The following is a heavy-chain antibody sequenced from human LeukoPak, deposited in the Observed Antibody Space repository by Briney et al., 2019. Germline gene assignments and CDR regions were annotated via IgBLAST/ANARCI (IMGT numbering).Heavy chain of an antibody. CDR1: GFTFSSYA. CDR2: ISVDGETA. CDR3: AQGYLSGWYPH. Sequence: PGGSLRLSCAASGFTFSSYAMSWVRQAPGKGLELISAISVDGETALYADSVKGRFIISRDNSKNTLYLQMSSLRAEDTAVYYCAQGYLSGWYPHWGQGSLVSVSS. J-gene: IGHJ4*02. V-gene: IGHV3-23*01. D-gene: IGHD6-19*01.